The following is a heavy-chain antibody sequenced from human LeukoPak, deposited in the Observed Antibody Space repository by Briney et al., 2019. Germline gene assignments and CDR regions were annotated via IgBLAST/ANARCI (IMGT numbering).Heavy chain of an antibody. CDR2: TYYRSKWYN. V-gene: IGHV6-1*01. CDR3: ARGMTGTTGRYYYYYMDV. J-gene: IGHJ6*03. CDR1: GDSVSSNSAA. D-gene: IGHD1-7*01. Sequence: SQTLSLTCAISGDSVSSNSAAWNWIRQSPSRGLEWLGRTYYRSKWYNDYAVSVKSRITINPDTSKNQFSLQLNSVTPEDTAVYYCARGMTGTTGRYYYYYMDVWGKGTTVTVSS.